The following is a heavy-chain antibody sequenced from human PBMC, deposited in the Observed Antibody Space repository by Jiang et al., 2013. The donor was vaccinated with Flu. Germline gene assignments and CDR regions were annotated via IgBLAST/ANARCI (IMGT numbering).Heavy chain of an antibody. Sequence: QTLSLTCTISGDSVSNINAYWNWIRQSPSRGLEWLGRTYYRSKWYTDYAGYVKTRISINPDTSNNQFSLHLNSVTPEDTAVYYCAQEGTKWDLRWWGQGTLVTVSS. CDR2: TYYRSKWYT. J-gene: IGHJ4*02. CDR3: AQEGTKWDLRW. D-gene: IGHD1-26*01. V-gene: IGHV6-1*01. CDR1: GDSVSNINAY.